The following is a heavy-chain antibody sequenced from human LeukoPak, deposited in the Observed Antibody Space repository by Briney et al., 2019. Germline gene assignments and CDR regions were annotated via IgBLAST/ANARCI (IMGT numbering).Heavy chain of an antibody. Sequence: GGSLRLSCAASEFTFSSYSMDWVRQAPGKGLEWVSYISSSSSTIYYADSVKGRFTISRDNAKNSLYLQMNSLRAEDTAVYYCARTTTSDSGHYYNQPYYFDYWGQGTLVSVSS. V-gene: IGHV3-48*04. CDR3: ARTTTSDSGHYYNQPYYFDY. CDR1: EFTFSSYS. D-gene: IGHD3-22*01. CDR2: ISSSSSTI. J-gene: IGHJ4*02.